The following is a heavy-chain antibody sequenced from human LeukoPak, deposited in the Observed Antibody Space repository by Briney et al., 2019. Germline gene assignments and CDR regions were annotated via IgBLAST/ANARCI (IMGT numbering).Heavy chain of an antibody. J-gene: IGHJ5*02. CDR1: GYTFTAYY. V-gene: IGHV1-2*06. CDR2: INPNTGGT. CDR3: AEVPPSITAAGNWLDP. D-gene: IGHD6-13*01. Sequence: ASVKVSCKAPGYTFTAYYIHWVRQAPGQGLEWMGRINPNTGGTNYAQKFQGRVTMTRDTSITTAYMELSRLTSDDTAIYYCAEVPPSITAAGNWLDPWGQGALVTVSS.